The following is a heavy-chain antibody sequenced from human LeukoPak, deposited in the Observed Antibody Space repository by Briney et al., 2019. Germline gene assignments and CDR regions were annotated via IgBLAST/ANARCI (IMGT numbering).Heavy chain of an antibody. J-gene: IGHJ4*02. V-gene: IGHV3-23*01. CDR1: GFTFSSYA. CDR3: GKTTTGYSSGRYPAWPVDY. Sequence: PGGSLRLSCTASGFTFSSYAVYWVRQAPGKGLEWVSGIFGSGGSAHYADSVKGRFTISRDNSKNTVYLQMNSLRAEDTAVYYCGKTTTGYSSGRYPAWPVDYWGQGTLVTASS. CDR2: IFGSGGSA. D-gene: IGHD6-19*01.